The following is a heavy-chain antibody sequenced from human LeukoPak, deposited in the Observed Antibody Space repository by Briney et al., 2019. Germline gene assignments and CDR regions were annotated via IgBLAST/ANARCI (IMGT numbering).Heavy chain of an antibody. J-gene: IGHJ5*02. D-gene: IGHD3-10*01. Sequence: SETLSLTCAVYGGSSSDYYWSWIRQPPGKGLEWIGEINYSGSTNYNTSLKSRVTISVDTSKNQFSLKLSSVTAADTAVYYCARVWFGELFRKRFDPWGQGTLVTVSS. V-gene: IGHV4-34*01. CDR2: INYSGST. CDR3: ARVWFGELFRKRFDP. CDR1: GGSSSDYY.